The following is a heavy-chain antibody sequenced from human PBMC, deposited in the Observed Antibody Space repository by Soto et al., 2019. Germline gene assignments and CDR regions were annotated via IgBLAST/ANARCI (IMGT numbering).Heavy chain of an antibody. CDR3: ARESEDLTSNFDY. CDR1: GFTFIRYS. V-gene: IGHV3-21*01. Sequence: EVQLVESGGGVVRPGGSLRLSCAASGFTFIRYSMNWVRQAPGKGLEGVSSISSTTNYIYYAASMKGQFTVSRDNAKNSVYLDMKSMSAEDTAVYYCARESEDLTSNFDYWGQGTLVTVSS. J-gene: IGHJ4*02. CDR2: ISSTTNYI.